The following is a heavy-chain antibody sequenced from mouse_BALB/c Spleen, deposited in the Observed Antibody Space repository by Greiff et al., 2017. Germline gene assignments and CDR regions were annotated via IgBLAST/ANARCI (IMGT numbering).Heavy chain of an antibody. CDR3: ARRLDYYGSSPFAY. D-gene: IGHD1-1*01. CDR2: ISYSGST. J-gene: IGHJ3*01. V-gene: IGHV3-8*02. Sequence: VQLKESGPSLVKPSQTLSLTCSVTGDSITSGYWNWIRKFPGNKLEYMGYISYSGSTYYNPSLKSRISITRDTSKNQYYLQLNSVTTEDTATYYCARRLDYYGSSPFAYWGQGTLVTVSA. CDR1: GDSITSGY.